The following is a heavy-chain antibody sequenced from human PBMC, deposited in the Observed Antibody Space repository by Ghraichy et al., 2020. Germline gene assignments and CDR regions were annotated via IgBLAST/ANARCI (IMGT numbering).Heavy chain of an antibody. V-gene: IGHV3-74*01. Sequence: GGSLRLSCAASGFTFSSHWMHWVRQAPGKGLVWVSRISSHGSTTHYAGSVKGRFTISRDNAKNTLYLQMSSLGAEDTAIYYCATYIASDSYTYTIDFWGQGTTVTVSS. CDR2: ISSHGSTT. CDR3: ATYIASDSYTYTIDF. J-gene: IGHJ6*02. D-gene: IGHD2-21*01. CDR1: GFTFSSHW.